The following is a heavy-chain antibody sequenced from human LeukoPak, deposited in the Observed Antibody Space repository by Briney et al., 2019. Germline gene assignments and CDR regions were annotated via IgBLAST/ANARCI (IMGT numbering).Heavy chain of an antibody. CDR3: ARQLTSAYYYGSGSFDY. Sequence: SETLSLTCTVSGGSISSYYWSWIRQPPGKGLEWIGYIYYSGSTNYNPSVKSRVAISVDTSKNQFSLKLSSVTAADTAVYYCARQLTSAYYYGSGSFDYWGQGTLVTVSS. CDR2: IYYSGST. V-gene: IGHV4-59*08. D-gene: IGHD3-10*01. CDR1: GGSISSYY. J-gene: IGHJ4*02.